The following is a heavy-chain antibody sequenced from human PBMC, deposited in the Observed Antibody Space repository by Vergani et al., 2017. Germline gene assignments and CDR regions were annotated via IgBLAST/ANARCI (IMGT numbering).Heavy chain of an antibody. D-gene: IGHD4-17*01. V-gene: IGHV3-66*02. CDR3: ARGYGDYHNWFDP. J-gene: IGHJ5*02. CDR2: IYSGGST. Sequence: EVQLLESGGGLVKPGGSLRLSCAASGFTFSSYSMNWVRQAPGKGLEWVSVIYSGGSTYYADSVKGRFTISRDNSKNTLYLQMNSLRAEDTAVYYCARGYGDYHNWFDPWGQGTLVTVSS. CDR1: GFTFSSYS.